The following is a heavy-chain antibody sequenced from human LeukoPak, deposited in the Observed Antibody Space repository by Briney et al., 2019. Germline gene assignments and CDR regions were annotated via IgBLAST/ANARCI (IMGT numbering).Heavy chain of an antibody. D-gene: IGHD2-2*01. J-gene: IGHJ4*02. CDR3: ARNGEYCSSTSCGDY. V-gene: IGHV3-23*01. CDR2: IKGSGEGT. Sequence: GGSLRLSCTASGFTFSSYAMSWLRQAPGKGLEWVSLIKGSGEGTFYADSVKGRFTISRDNFDNTLYLQMNSLRAEDTAVYYCARNGEYCSSTSCGDYWGQGTLVTVSS. CDR1: GFTFSSYA.